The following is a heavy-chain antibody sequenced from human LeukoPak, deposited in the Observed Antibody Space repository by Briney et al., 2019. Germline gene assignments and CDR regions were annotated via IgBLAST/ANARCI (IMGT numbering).Heavy chain of an antibody. CDR3: ARVAKGFDY. CDR2: ISSSGSTI. CDR1: GVTFSVYY. J-gene: IGHJ4*02. Sequence: RGSLRLSCAASGVTFSVYYMSWIRQAPGKGLERVSYISSSGSTIYYADSVKGRFTISRDNAKNSMYLQMNSLRAEDTAVYYCARVAKGFDYWGQGTLVTVSS. V-gene: IGHV3-11*01.